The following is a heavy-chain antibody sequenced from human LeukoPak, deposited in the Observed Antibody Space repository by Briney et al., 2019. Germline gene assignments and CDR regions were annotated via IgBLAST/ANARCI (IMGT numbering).Heavy chain of an antibody. CDR1: GCTFTGYY. CDR2: INPKSGGT. J-gene: IGHJ4*02. Sequence: ASVKVSCKASGCTFTGYYMHWVRQAPGQGLEWMGWINPKSGGTNYAQKFQGRVTMTRETSISTAYMELSRLRSDDTAVYYCARENDGSGSNYFDYWGQGNLVTVSS. CDR3: ARENDGSGSNYFDY. D-gene: IGHD3-10*01. V-gene: IGHV1-2*02.